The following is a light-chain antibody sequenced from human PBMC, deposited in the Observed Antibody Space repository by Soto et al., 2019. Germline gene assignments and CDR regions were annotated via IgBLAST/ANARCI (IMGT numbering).Light chain of an antibody. CDR2: DVS. J-gene: IGLJ1*01. CDR3: SAFTGTTYV. V-gene: IGLV2-14*03. CDR1: GSDVRGNKY. Sequence: QSALTQPASMSGSPGQSITISCTGTGSDVRGNKYVSWYQHYPGKAPKLMISDVSNRPSGVSDRFSGSKSVDTASLTISGLQAEDEADYYRSAFTGTTYVFGTGTKVTVL.